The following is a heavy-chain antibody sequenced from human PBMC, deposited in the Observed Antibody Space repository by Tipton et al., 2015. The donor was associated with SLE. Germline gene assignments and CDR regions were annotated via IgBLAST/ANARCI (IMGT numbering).Heavy chain of an antibody. D-gene: IGHD6-13*01. V-gene: IGHV3-33*06. CDR1: GFTFSNFG. CDR3: AKARAAAAQAFDI. J-gene: IGHJ3*02. Sequence: SLRLSCAASGFTFSNFGFHWVCQAPGKGLEWVALIWYDGSNQNYADSVKGRFTISRDNSKGTLYLQMNSLRVEDTAVYYCAKARAAAAQAFDIWGQGTMVTVSS. CDR2: IWYDGSNQ.